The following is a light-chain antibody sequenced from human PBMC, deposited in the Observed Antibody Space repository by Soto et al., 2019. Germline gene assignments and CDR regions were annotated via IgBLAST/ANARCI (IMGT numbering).Light chain of an antibody. CDR1: SSDVGSYNL. V-gene: IGLV2-23*01. CDR2: EGS. Sequence: QSVLTQPASVSGSPGQSITISCTGTSSDVGSYNLVSWYQQHPGKAPKLMIYEGSKRPSGVSNRFSGSKSGNTASLTISGLKAEDEAYYYCCSYAGSSTYWVFGGGTKLTGL. CDR3: CSYAGSSTYWV. J-gene: IGLJ3*02.